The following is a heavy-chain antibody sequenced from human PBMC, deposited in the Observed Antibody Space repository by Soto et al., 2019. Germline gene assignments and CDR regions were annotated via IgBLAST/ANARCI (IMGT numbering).Heavy chain of an antibody. CDR2: INQGGSQK. J-gene: IGHJ4*02. CDR1: GFTFSSYW. D-gene: IGHD2-2*01. Sequence: PGGSLRLSCAASGFTFSSYWMSWVRQAPGKGLEWVANINQGGSQKYYVDSMKGRFTISRDNAKNSLYLQMNSLRAEDTAVYYCARIYCSTTSCYYDYWGQGTLVTVSS. CDR3: ARIYCSTTSCYYDY. V-gene: IGHV3-7*01.